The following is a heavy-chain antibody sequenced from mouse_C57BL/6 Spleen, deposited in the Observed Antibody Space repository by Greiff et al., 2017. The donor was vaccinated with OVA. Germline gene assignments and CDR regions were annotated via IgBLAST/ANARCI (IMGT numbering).Heavy chain of an antibody. J-gene: IGHJ1*03. CDR3: ARDGAVTNFDV. V-gene: IGHV5-16*01. CDR1: GFTFSDYY. Sequence: EVKLVESEGGLVQPGSSMKLSCTASGFTFSDYYMAWVRQVPEKGLEWVANINYDGSSTYYLDSLKSRFTLSRDHAKNILYLQMSSLNSEDTATYLCARDGAVTNFDVWGTGTTVTVSS. CDR2: INYDGSST. D-gene: IGHD1-1*02.